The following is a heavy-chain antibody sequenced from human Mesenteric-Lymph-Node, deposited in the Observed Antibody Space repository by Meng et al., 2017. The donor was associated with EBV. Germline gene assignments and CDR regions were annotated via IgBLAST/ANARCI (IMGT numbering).Heavy chain of an antibody. Sequence: QVKLVKAGVEVKQPGASVKASCNASGYTFSRYGISWVRQAPGQGLEWMGWITAYNGDTNYPQKFQDRVIMTIDTSTRTAYMELRSLRSDDTAIYYCARYDSPGSFDPWGQGTLVTVSS. CDR2: ITAYNGDT. D-gene: IGHD1-1*01. V-gene: IGHV1-18*01. J-gene: IGHJ5*02. CDR1: GYTFSRYG. CDR3: ARYDSPGSFDP.